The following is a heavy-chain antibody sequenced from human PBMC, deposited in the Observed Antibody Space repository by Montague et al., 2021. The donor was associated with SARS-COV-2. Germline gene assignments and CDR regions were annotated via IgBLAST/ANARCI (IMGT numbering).Heavy chain of an antibody. CDR3: AKSFDSCGYMCERGWDS. J-gene: IGHJ4*02. CDR2: ISGGVGHT. Sequence: SLRLSCAASGFTFSTFAMSWFRHAPVRGLEWVSAISGGVGHTYYADSVKGRFPVPRDHSENTMYLHLNSLKDEETATYYCAKSFDSCGYMCERGWDSWGQGTLVIVSA. D-gene: IGHD3-9*01. V-gene: IGHV3-23*01. CDR1: GFTFSTFA.